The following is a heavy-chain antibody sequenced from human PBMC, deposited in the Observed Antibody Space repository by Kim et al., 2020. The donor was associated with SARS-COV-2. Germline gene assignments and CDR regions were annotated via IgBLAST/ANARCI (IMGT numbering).Heavy chain of an antibody. Sequence: SETLSLTCTVSGGSISSGGYYWSWIRQHPGKGLEWIGYIYYSGSTYYNPSLKSRVTISVDTSKNQFSLKLSSVTAADTAVYYCARDPVVVNYGRDYYGMDVWGQGTTVTVSS. D-gene: IGHD2-21*01. V-gene: IGHV4-31*03. CDR1: GGSISSGGYY. CDR2: IYYSGST. CDR3: ARDPVVVNYGRDYYGMDV. J-gene: IGHJ6*02.